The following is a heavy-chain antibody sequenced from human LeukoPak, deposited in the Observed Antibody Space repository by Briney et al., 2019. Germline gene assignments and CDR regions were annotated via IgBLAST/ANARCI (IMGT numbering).Heavy chain of an antibody. Sequence: ASVKVSCKASGYTFIDYYIHWVRQAPGQGLEFLGWISPNSGGTNYAQKFQGRVTMTRDTSISTAYMELSRLRSDDTAVYYCARDWGTKYAEYFQHWGQGTLVTVSS. D-gene: IGHD1-1*01. CDR1: GYTFIDYY. J-gene: IGHJ1*01. CDR2: ISPNSGGT. CDR3: ARDWGTKYAEYFQH. V-gene: IGHV1-2*02.